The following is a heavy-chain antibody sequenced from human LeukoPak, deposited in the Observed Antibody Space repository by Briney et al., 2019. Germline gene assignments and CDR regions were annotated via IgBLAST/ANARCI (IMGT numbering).Heavy chain of an antibody. J-gene: IGHJ6*04. CDR2: AYYSGST. CDR3: AELGITMIGGV. V-gene: IGHV4-39*01. Sequence: SETLSLTCTVSGDSISSSSYYWGWIRQPPGKGLEWIGSAYYSGSTYYNPSLQSRVTISVDTPKNQFSLNLSTVTAADTAVYYCAELGITMIGGVWGKGTTVTISS. CDR1: GDSISSSSYY. D-gene: IGHD3-10*02.